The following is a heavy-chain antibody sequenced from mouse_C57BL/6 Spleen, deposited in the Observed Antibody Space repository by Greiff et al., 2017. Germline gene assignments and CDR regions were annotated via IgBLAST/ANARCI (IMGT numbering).Heavy chain of an antibody. CDR2: IYPRSGNT. CDR3: ARSGVYYDYDVFAY. J-gene: IGHJ3*01. V-gene: IGHV1-81*01. CDR1: GYTFTSYG. D-gene: IGHD2-4*01. Sequence: VQLQQSGAELARPGASVKLSCKASGYTFTSYGISWVKQRTGQGLEWIGEIYPRSGNTYYNEKFKGKATLTADKSSSTAYMELRSLTSEDSAVXFCARSGVYYDYDVFAYWGQGTLVTVSA.